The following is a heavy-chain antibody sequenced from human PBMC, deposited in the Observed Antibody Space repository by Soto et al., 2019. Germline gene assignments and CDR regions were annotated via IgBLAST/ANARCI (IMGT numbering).Heavy chain of an antibody. Sequence: EVQLLESGGGLVQPGGSLRLSCAASGFTFSSYAMNWVRQAPGKGLEWVSVISGSGSSTCYADSVKGRFTISRDNSKNTLYLQMNSLRAEDTAVYYCASRSSGWYFDYWGQGTLVTVSS. CDR2: ISGSGSST. CDR1: GFTFSSYA. V-gene: IGHV3-23*01. J-gene: IGHJ4*02. D-gene: IGHD6-19*01. CDR3: ASRSSGWYFDY.